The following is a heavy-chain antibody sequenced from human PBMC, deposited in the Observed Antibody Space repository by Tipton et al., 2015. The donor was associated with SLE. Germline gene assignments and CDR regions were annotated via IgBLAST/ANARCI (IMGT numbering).Heavy chain of an antibody. CDR1: GGSISGTSHY. J-gene: IGHJ4*02. CDR2: IYYSGTS. Sequence: TLSLTCAVYGGSISGTSHYWGWIRQSPGKGLEWLGSIYYSGTSYYNPSLKSRVTISVDTSKNQISLKLRSVTAADTAVYYCAGTPWLVRFEYWGQGTLVNVSP. V-gene: IGHV4-39*01. CDR3: AGTPWLVRFEY. D-gene: IGHD3-10*01.